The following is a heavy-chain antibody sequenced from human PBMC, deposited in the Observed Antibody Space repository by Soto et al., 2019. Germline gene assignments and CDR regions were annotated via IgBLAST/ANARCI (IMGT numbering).Heavy chain of an antibody. Sequence: GESLKISCKGSGYSFTNHWIDWVRQMPGKGLQWMGVIYPDDSNIKHSPSFQGHVTLSVDKSTSTAYLQWSALKASDTAIYFCARRIYGANDYWGQGTQVTVAS. CDR3: ARRIYGANDY. CDR2: IYPDDSNI. V-gene: IGHV5-51*01. J-gene: IGHJ4*02. D-gene: IGHD4-17*01. CDR1: GYSFTNHW.